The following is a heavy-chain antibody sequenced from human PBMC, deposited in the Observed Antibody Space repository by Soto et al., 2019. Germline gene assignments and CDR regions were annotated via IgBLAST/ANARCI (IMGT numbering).Heavy chain of an antibody. Sequence: GGSLRLSCAASGFTFSSYGMHWVRQAPGKGLEWVAVIWYDGSNKYYADSVKGRFTISRDNSKNTLYLQMNSLRAEDTAVYYCARETLRYFDSIKGFDFDYWGQGTLVTVSS. CDR2: IWYDGSNK. V-gene: IGHV3-33*01. CDR1: GFTFSSYG. CDR3: ARETLRYFDSIKGFDFDY. J-gene: IGHJ4*02. D-gene: IGHD3-9*01.